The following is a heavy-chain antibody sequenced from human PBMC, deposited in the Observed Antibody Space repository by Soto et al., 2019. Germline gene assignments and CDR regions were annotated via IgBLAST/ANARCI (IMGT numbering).Heavy chain of an antibody. V-gene: IGHV4-61*01. CDR1: GGSVSSDTHY. Sequence: KASETLSLTYTVSGGSVSSDTHYWSWIRQPPGKRLEWIGFIYSSGSTNYNPSLKSRVTMSVDTSKNQFSLKLRSVIVADTAVYHCARFVRSCSGTTCYTRADVWGQGTTVTVSS. CDR3: ARFVRSCSGTTCYTRADV. CDR2: IYSSGST. D-gene: IGHD2-2*02. J-gene: IGHJ6*02.